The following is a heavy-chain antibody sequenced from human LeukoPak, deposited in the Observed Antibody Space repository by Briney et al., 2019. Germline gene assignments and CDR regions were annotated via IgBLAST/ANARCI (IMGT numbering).Heavy chain of an antibody. V-gene: IGHV3-20*04. CDR3: ARGYCSGNSCRLFDY. Sequence: GGSLRLFCAASGFTFDDYGMAWVRQPPGKGLEWVSGVTWNAGSTGYADSVKGRFTISRDNAKSSLYLQMNSLRAEDTALYYCARGYCSGNSCRLFDYWGQGTLVTVSS. CDR2: VTWNAGST. J-gene: IGHJ4*02. D-gene: IGHD2-15*01. CDR1: GFTFDDYG.